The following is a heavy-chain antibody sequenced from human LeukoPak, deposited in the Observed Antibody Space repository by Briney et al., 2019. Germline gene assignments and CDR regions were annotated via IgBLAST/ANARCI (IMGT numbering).Heavy chain of an antibody. CDR3: ARGRYDFWSGYYEYYYYYYGMDV. CDR1: GYTFTGYY. Sequence: ASVKVSCKASGYTFTGYYMHWVRQAPGQGLEWMGWINPNSGDTNYAQKFQGRVTMTRDTSISTAYMELSRLRSEDTAVYYCARGRYDFWSGYYEYYYYYYGMDVWGQGTTVTVSS. D-gene: IGHD3-3*01. V-gene: IGHV1-2*02. J-gene: IGHJ6*02. CDR2: INPNSGDT.